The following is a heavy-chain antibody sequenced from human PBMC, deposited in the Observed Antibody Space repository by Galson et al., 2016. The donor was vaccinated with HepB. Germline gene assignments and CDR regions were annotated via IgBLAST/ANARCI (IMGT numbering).Heavy chain of an antibody. CDR3: TRVRRPWGMGRKDAFDI. V-gene: IGHV3-33*01. D-gene: IGHD2-8*01. CDR1: GITFSIYG. CDR2: IWYDGSKK. J-gene: IGHJ3*02. Sequence: SLRLSCAASGITFSIYGMHWVRQAPGKGLEWVAVIWYDGSKKDYADSVKGRLTISRDNSKNTLYLKMNSLRAEDTDVYYCTRVRRPWGMGRKDAFDIWGQGTMVTVSS.